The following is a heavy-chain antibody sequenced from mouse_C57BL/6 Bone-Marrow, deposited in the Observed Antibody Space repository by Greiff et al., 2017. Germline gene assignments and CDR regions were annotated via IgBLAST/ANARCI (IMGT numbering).Heavy chain of an antibody. CDR2: IWRGGST. V-gene: IGHV2-5*01. CDR1: GFSLTSYG. J-gene: IGHJ4*01. D-gene: IGHD1-1*01. CDR3: AKNWGYGSSYGYAMDY. Sequence: VQLQQSGPGLVQPSQSLSITCTVSGFSLTSYGVHWVRQSPGKGLEWLGVIWRGGSTDYNAAFMSRLSITKENSKSQVFFKMNSLQADDTAIYYCAKNWGYGSSYGYAMDYWGQGTAVTVSS.